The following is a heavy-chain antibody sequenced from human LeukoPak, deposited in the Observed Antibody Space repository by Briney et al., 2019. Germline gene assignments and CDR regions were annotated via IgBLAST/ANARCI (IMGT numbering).Heavy chain of an antibody. D-gene: IGHD3-22*01. Sequence: PSETLSLTCTVSGGSVSRSSYYWGWIRQPPGKGLEWIGEINHSGTSRYNLSLKNRLSISMDTSKNQFSLKLRSVTAADTAKYYCARSYYYDGFDYSLGFWGQGTLVTVSS. CDR2: INHSGTS. V-gene: IGHV4-39*07. J-gene: IGHJ4*02. CDR1: GGSVSRSSYY. CDR3: ARSYYYDGFDYSLGF.